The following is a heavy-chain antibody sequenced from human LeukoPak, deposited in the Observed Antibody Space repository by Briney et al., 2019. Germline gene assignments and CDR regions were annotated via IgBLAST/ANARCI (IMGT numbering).Heavy chain of an antibody. J-gene: IGHJ4*02. Sequence: SETLSLTCTVSGVSISSSNSYWGWIRQPPGKGLEWIGSIYYSGSAHYNPSLRSRVTISRDTSRNQFSLSLRSVTAADTAVYYCARERAGYTSGWSLDYWGPGTLVTVSS. V-gene: IGHV4-39*07. CDR3: ARERAGYTSGWSLDY. D-gene: IGHD6-19*01. CDR1: GVSISSSNSY. CDR2: IYYSGSA.